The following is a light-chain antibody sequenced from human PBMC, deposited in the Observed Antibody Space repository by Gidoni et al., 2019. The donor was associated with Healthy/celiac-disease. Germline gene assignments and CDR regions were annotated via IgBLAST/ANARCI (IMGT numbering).Light chain of an antibody. CDR1: QSVLYSSNNKNY. Sequence: DIVMTHSPDSLAVSLGERATINCKSSQSVLYSSNNKNYLAWYKQKPGQPPKLLIYWASTRESGVPDRFSGSGSGTDFTLTISSLQAEDVAVYYCQKYYSTPQTFGQGTKVEIK. V-gene: IGKV4-1*01. CDR3: QKYYSTPQT. CDR2: WAS. J-gene: IGKJ1*01.